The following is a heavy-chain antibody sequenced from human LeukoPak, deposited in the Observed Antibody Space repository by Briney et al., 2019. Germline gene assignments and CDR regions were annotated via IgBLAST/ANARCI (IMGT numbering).Heavy chain of an antibody. D-gene: IGHD3-3*02. CDR1: GFTFSSYG. CDR2: IWYDGSNK. Sequence: GGSLRLSCAASGFTFSSYGMHWVRQAPGKGLEWVAVIWYDGSNKYYADSVKGRFTISRDNSKNTLYLQMNSLRAEDTAVYYCASYVLGDVFDIWGKGTMVTVSS. V-gene: IGHV3-33*01. J-gene: IGHJ3*02. CDR3: ASYVLGDVFDI.